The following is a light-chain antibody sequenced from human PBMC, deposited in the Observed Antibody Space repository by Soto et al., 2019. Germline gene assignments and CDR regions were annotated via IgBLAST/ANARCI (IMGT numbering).Light chain of an antibody. CDR1: QSVSSSY. CDR2: GAS. Sequence: EIVLTQSPCTLSLSPGERATLSCRASQSVSSSYLAWYQQKPGQATRLLIYGASSRAAGIPDRLSGGGGGTDFTLTISSLQSEDFAVYYCQQRSNGIAFGQGTRLEIK. CDR3: QQRSNGIA. J-gene: IGKJ5*01. V-gene: IGKV3D-20*02.